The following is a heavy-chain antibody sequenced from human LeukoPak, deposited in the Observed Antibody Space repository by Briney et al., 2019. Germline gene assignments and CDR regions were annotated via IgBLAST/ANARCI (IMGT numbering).Heavy chain of an antibody. CDR2: IYTSGST. D-gene: IGHD6-13*01. CDR3: ARALGIAAAGHYYYCYGMDV. V-gene: IGHV4-4*07. CDR1: GGSISSYY. Sequence: SETLSLTCTVSGGSISSYYWSWVRQPPGKGLEWVGHIYTSGSTNYNPSLKSRVTMSVDTSKNQYSLKLSSVTAADAAVYYCARALGIAAAGHYYYCYGMDVWGQGTTVTVSS. J-gene: IGHJ6*02.